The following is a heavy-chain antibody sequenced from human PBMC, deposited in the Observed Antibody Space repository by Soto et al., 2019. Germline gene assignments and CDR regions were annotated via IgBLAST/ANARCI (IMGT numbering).Heavy chain of an antibody. Sequence: GGSLRLSCAASGFTFSSYGMHWVRQAPGKGLEWLVVIWYDGSNKYYADSVMGRFTISRDNSKNTLYLQMNSLRAEGTAVYYCAREGREGDDYQYYYYYGMGVWGQGTTVTVSS. CDR1: GFTFSSYG. CDR3: AREGREGDDYQYYYYYGMGV. V-gene: IGHV3-33*01. J-gene: IGHJ6*02. D-gene: IGHD4-17*01. CDR2: IWYDGSNK.